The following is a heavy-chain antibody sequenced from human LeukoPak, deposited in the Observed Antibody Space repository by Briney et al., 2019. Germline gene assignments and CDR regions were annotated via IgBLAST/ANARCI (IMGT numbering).Heavy chain of an antibody. CDR2: ISSSSSTI. D-gene: IGHD1-26*01. V-gene: IGHV3-48*04. Sequence: GSLRLSCAASGSTFSSYSMNWVRQAPGKGLEWVSYISSSSSTIYYADSVKGRFTISRDNAKNSLYLQMNSLRAEDTAVYYCARDIVGAYYYGMDVWGQGTTVTVSS. CDR1: GSTFSSYS. J-gene: IGHJ6*02. CDR3: ARDIVGAYYYGMDV.